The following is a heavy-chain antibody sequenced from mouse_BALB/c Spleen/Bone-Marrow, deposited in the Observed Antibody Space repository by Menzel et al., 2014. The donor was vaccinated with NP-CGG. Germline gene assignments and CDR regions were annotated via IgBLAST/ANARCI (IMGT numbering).Heavy chain of an antibody. J-gene: IGHJ4*01. Sequence: EVKLQQSGTVLARPGASVEMSCKASGYTFTSYWMHWVKQRPGQGLEWIGAIYPGNSDTSYNQKFKGKAKLTAVTSTSTAYMELSSLTNEDSAVYYCTGGKDYYAMDYWGQGTSVTVSS. CDR1: GYTFTSYW. CDR2: IYPGNSDT. V-gene: IGHV1-5*01. D-gene: IGHD1-3*01. CDR3: TGGKDYYAMDY.